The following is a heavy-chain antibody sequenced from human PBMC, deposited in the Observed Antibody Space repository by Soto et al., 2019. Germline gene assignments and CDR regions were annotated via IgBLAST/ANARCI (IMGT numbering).Heavy chain of an antibody. D-gene: IGHD3-16*02. J-gene: IGHJ4*02. CDR2: INADGTST. V-gene: IGHV3-74*01. CDR3: ATYHDSDWETYRFRH. Sequence: GGSLRLSCAASGFTFSNSWMHWVRQVSGKGLEWVSRINADGTSTSYADSVKGRFTISRDNAKNTLYLQMNSLRADDTAMYYCATYHDSDWETYRFRHWGQGTLVTVSS. CDR1: GFTFSNSW.